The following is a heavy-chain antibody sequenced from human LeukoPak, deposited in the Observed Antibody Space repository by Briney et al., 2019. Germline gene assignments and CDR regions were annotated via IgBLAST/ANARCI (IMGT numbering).Heavy chain of an antibody. Sequence: PSETLSLTCTVSGGSISSYYWSWIRQPPGKGLEWIGYIYYSGSTNYNPSLKSRVTISVDTSKNQFSLKLSSVTAADTAVYYCARLPYYYGSSGYYYGASDIWGQGTMVTVSS. V-gene: IGHV4-59*08. J-gene: IGHJ3*02. CDR2: IYYSGST. CDR1: GGSISSYY. D-gene: IGHD3-22*01. CDR3: ARLPYYYGSSGYYYGASDI.